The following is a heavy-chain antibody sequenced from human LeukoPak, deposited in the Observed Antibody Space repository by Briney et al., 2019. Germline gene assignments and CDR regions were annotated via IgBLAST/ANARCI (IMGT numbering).Heavy chain of an antibody. CDR1: GFTFGDHA. J-gene: IGHJ6*02. Sequence: GGSLRRSCRGSGFTFGDHAMSWVRQAPGKGLEWVGFIRSKAYRGTTEYAASVKGRFTISRDDSASIAYLQMNSLKTEDTAVYYCARGPIQLWIHNAMDVWGQGTTVTVSS. V-gene: IGHV3-49*04. CDR3: ARGPIQLWIHNAMDV. D-gene: IGHD5-18*01. CDR2: IRSKAYRGTT.